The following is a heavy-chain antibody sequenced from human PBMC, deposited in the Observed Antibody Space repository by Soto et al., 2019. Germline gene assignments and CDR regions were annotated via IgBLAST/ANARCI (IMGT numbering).Heavy chain of an antibody. J-gene: IGHJ5*01. CDR1: GGSMSSYY. D-gene: IGHD2-2*01. CDR3: VRDQKYFRVNGNWFDS. Sequence: PSETLSLTCTVSGGSMSSYYWTWIRQPAGKGLEWIGRVYSSGGTHYNPSLKSRVAISLDTSKNQFSLRLLSATDADTAVYYCVRDQKYFRVNGNWFDSWGQGTLVTVSS. V-gene: IGHV4-4*07. CDR2: VYSSGGT.